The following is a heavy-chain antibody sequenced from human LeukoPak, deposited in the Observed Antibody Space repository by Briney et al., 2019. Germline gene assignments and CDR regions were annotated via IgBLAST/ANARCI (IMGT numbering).Heavy chain of an antibody. D-gene: IGHD6-13*01. CDR3: AKWAIAAADPDYYFDY. V-gene: IGHV3-30*18. CDR1: GFTFSSYG. CDR2: ISYDGSNK. Sequence: SGGSLRLSCAASGFTFSSYGMHWVRQAPGKGLEWVAVISYDGSNKYYADSVKGRFTISRDNSKNTLYLQMNSLRAEDTAVYYCAKWAIAAADPDYYFDYWGQGTLVTVSS. J-gene: IGHJ4*02.